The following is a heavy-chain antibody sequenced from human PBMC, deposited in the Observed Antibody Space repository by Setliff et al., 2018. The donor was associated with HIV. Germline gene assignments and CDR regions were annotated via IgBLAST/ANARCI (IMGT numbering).Heavy chain of an antibody. Sequence: KASETLSLTCTVSGASVSGTAYYWAWIRQPPGRGLEWIGNIYYTGNTNYNSSLKSRISMSMVASKKQIFLKLSTVSAADTAVYYCARQQGDSRGFYPHFDYWGQGRLVTVSS. J-gene: IGHJ4*02. D-gene: IGHD3-22*01. CDR1: GASVSGTAYY. CDR2: IYYTGNT. CDR3: ARQQGDSRGFYPHFDY. V-gene: IGHV4-39*01.